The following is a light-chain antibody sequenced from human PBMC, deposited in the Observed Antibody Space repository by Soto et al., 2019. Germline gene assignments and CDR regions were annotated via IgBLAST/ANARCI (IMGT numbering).Light chain of an antibody. CDR3: QQSYSTTWT. CDR2: AAS. CDR1: QSIISY. V-gene: IGKV1-39*01. Sequence: DIQMTQSPSSLSASVGDRVTITCRASQSIISYLNWYQQKPGKAPKLLIYAASSLQSGVPPRFSGSGSGTDFTLTISSLQPEDFATYYCQQSYSTTWTFGQGTKVDIK. J-gene: IGKJ1*01.